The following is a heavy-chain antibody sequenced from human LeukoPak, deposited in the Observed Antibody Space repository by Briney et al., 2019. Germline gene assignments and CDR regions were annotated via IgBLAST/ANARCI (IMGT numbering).Heavy chain of an antibody. CDR1: GGSISSGDYY. D-gene: IGHD3-22*01. V-gene: IGHV4-30-4*01. CDR2: IYYSGST. Sequence: SETLSLTCTVSGGSISSGDYYWSWIRQPPGKGLEWIGYIYYSGSTYYNPSPKSRVTISVDTSKNQFSLKLSSVTAADTAVYYCARVSFLEEYYYDSSGYIFDYWGQGTLVTVSS. CDR3: ARVSFLEEYYYDSSGYIFDY. J-gene: IGHJ4*02.